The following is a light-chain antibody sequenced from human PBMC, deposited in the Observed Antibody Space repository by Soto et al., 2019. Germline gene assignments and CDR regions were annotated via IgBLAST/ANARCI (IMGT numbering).Light chain of an antibody. CDR1: QSISNS. V-gene: IGKV1-39*01. CDR3: QQSYSDLTWT. Sequence: DIQMTQSPSSLSASVGDRVTITCRASQSISNSLNWYQQKPGKAPKLLIYAASSLQSGVPSRFSGSGSGSDFTLTISGLQPEDSATYYCQQSYSDLTWTFGQGTKVEIK. CDR2: AAS. J-gene: IGKJ1*01.